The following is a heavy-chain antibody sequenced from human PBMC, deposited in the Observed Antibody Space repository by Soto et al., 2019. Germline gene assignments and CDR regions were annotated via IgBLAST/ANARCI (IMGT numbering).Heavy chain of an antibody. J-gene: IGHJ6*02. Sequence: ASVKVSCKASGYDFTAYDINWVRQASGQGLEWMGWMNPINGATGSARRFQGRVSMTRNTATGTAYLELTSLRSDDSAVYYCGRGPSPHAPAGGTPYYYAMDVSGQGPTVTVYS. CDR3: GRGPSPHAPAGGTPYYYAMDV. CDR2: MNPINGAT. CDR1: GYDFTAYD. V-gene: IGHV1-8*02. D-gene: IGHD6-13*01.